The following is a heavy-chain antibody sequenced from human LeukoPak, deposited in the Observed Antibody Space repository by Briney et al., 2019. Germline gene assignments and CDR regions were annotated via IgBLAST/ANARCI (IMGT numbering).Heavy chain of an antibody. CDR3: AKVAKYYYGSETYYFFEH. D-gene: IGHD3-10*01. V-gene: IGHV3-7*01. CDR2: INQDGTEE. Sequence: PGESLRLSCAASEFTFTTYWMSWVRQAPGKGLEWVANINQDGTEEYYVDSVKGRFTISRDNAKNSVYLQMNSLRVEDTAVYYCAKVAKYYYGSETYYFFEHWGQGTPVTASS. J-gene: IGHJ4*02. CDR1: EFTFTTYW.